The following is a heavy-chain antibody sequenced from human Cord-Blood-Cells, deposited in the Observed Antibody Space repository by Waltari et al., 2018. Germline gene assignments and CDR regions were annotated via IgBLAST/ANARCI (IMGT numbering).Heavy chain of an antibody. V-gene: IGHV3-30*04. J-gene: IGHJ4*02. Sequence: QVQLVESGGGVVQPGWSLRLSCAAPGFTSSSSAMPRVRQAPGKGLEWVAVISYDGSNKYYADSVNGRFTISRDNSKNTLYLQMNSLRAEDTAVYYCASQLIAAAGDYWGQGTLVTVSS. D-gene: IGHD6-13*01. CDR1: GFTSSSSA. CDR3: ASQLIAAAGDY. CDR2: ISYDGSNK.